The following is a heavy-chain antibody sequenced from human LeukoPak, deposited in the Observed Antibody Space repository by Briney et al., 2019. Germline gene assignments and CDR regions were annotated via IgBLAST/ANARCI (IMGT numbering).Heavy chain of an antibody. D-gene: IGHD2-15*01. CDR2: ISSSLRSI. V-gene: IGHV3-21*01. CDR3: ARDACSGGSCFDSDY. J-gene: IGHJ4*02. Sequence: GXGREGGSSISSSLRSISSADSLNARFPISSDNAKNSLYLQMNSLSAEDTAVYYCARDACSGGSCFDSDYWGQGTLVTVSS.